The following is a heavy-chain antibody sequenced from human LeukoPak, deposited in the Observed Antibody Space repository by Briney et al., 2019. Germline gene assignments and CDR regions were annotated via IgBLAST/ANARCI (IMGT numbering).Heavy chain of an antibody. D-gene: IGHD3-22*01. V-gene: IGHV1-2*02. Sequence: ASVKVSCKASGYTFTGYYMHWVRQAPGQGLEWMGWINPNSGGTNYAQKFQGRVTMTRDTSISTVYMELSRLRSDDTAVYYCARWGSYYDSSGYYLDYWGQGTLVTVSS. CDR1: GYTFTGYY. J-gene: IGHJ4*02. CDR3: ARWGSYYDSSGYYLDY. CDR2: INPNSGGT.